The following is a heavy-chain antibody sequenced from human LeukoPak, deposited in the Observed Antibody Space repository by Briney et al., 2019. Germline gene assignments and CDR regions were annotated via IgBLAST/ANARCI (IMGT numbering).Heavy chain of an antibody. D-gene: IGHD1-26*01. J-gene: IGHJ5*02. CDR3: TRRSYFTLSP. CDR2: IRSKAYGGTT. V-gene: IGHV3-49*04. Sequence: GGSLRLSCTASGFTFGDYAMSWVRQAPGKGLEWVGFIRSKAYGGTTEYAAPVKGRFTISRDDSKSIAYLQMNSLKTEDTAVYYCTRRSYFTLSPWGQGTLVTVSS. CDR1: GFTFGDYA.